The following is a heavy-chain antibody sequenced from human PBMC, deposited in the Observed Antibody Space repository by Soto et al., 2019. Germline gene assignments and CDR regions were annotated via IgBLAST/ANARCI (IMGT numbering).Heavy chain of an antibody. CDR1: GYSFTRYG. V-gene: IGHV1-18*01. J-gene: IGHJ6*02. CDR3: AMVDVYVTPSPQDV. Sequence: GASVKVSCKASGYSFTRYGIAWARQAPGQGLEWMGWINTYNGNTNYAQNLQGRVTLTTDTSTSTAYMELTSLRSNDTAIYYCAMVDVYVTPSPQDVWSQGTTVTVSS. D-gene: IGHD3-16*01. CDR2: INTYNGNT.